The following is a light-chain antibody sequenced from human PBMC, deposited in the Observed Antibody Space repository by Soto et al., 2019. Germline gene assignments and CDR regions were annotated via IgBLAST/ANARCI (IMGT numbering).Light chain of an antibody. CDR1: QSVSIN. V-gene: IGKV3-15*01. CDR2: GAS. CDR3: QQYNNCPPWT. Sequence: IVLTQSPGPLSLAPGERATLSWSASQSVSINLAWYQQKPGQAPRLLIYGASTRATGIPARFSGSGSGAEFTLTTSSWQSEDYVVYYCQQYNNCPPWTFGQGTKVDI. J-gene: IGKJ1*01.